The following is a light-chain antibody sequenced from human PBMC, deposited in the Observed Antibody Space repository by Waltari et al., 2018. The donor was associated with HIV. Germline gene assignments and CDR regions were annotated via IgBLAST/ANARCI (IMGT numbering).Light chain of an antibody. Sequence: QSALTQPPSASGSPGQSVSISCTGASSDVGAFKYVSWYQQHPGKAPKLLIYDVTKRPSGVPDRFSGSKSGNTASLTVAGLQAEDEAHYCCSSYAGSSMSYAFGTGTKVTLL. CDR2: DVT. CDR3: SSYAGSSMSYA. J-gene: IGLJ1*01. V-gene: IGLV2-8*01. CDR1: SSDVGAFKY.